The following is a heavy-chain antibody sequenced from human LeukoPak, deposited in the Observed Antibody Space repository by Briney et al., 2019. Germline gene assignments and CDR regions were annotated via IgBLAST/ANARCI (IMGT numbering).Heavy chain of an antibody. Sequence: GGSLRLSCAASGFSFYNYALNWVRQAPGKGLEWVSVIGGSGGGTYYADSVKGRFTIFRDSSKNTLYLQMNNLRAEDTAVYYCAKGADGSAYYFFDYGGQGALVTVSS. CDR2: IGGSGGGT. V-gene: IGHV3-23*01. CDR1: GFSFYNYA. J-gene: IGHJ4*02. CDR3: AKGADGSAYYFFDY. D-gene: IGHD3-22*01.